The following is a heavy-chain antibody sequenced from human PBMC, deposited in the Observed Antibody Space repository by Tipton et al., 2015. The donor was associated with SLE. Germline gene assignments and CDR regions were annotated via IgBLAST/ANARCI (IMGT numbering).Heavy chain of an antibody. CDR3: ASEGGYDILTGSLDALAI. D-gene: IGHD3-9*01. CDR2: IYYIVST. J-gene: IGHJ3*02. CDR1: GGFLIGYY. V-gene: IGHV4-39*01. Sequence: TLSLTCAVYGGFLIGYYWGSIRQPPGKGLGLYGCIYYIVSTYYNTSLKSRVTISVDTSKNQFSLKLSSVTAADTAVYYCASEGGYDILTGSLDALAIW.